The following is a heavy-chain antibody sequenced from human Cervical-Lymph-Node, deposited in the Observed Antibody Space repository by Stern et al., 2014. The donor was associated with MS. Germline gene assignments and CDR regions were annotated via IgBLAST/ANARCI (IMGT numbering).Heavy chain of an antibody. D-gene: IGHD6-19*01. CDR2: IYTSGST. CDR1: GGSISSGSYY. J-gene: IGHJ4*02. Sequence: QLQLQESGPGLVKPSQTLSLTCTVSGGSISSGSYYWSWIRQPAGKGLEWIGRIYTSGSTNYNPSLKSRVTISVYTSPNKFSLKRGSVTAADTAVYYCARWRLGIAVFDYWGQGTLVTVSS. V-gene: IGHV4-61*02. CDR3: ARWRLGIAVFDY.